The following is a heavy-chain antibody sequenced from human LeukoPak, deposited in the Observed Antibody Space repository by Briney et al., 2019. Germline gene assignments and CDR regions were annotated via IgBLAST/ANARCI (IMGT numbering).Heavy chain of an antibody. CDR3: VRTSGRDGGY. D-gene: IGHD3-10*01. Sequence: GGSLRLSCAVSGFTFSDQYMSWIRQAPGKGLEWLSYISGSGSDINYADSVRGRFTISRDNAKSSLYLQMNSLTAEDTAVYYCVRTSGRDGGYWGQGFLVTVCS. V-gene: IGHV3-11*04. CDR1: GFTFSDQY. J-gene: IGHJ4*02. CDR2: ISGSGSDI.